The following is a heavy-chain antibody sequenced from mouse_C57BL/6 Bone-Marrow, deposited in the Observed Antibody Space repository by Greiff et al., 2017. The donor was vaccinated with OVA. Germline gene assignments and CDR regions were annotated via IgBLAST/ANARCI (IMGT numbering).Heavy chain of an antibody. CDR1: GYTFTSYG. CDR2: IYPRSGNT. Sequence: QVQLKESGAELARPGASVKLSCKASGYTFTSYGLSWVKQRTGQGLEWIGEIYPRSGNTYYNEKFKGKATLTADKSSSTAYMELRSLTSEDSAVYFCARKFTTVVEQSDYWGQGTTLTVSS. J-gene: IGHJ2*01. V-gene: IGHV1-81*01. CDR3: ARKFTTVVEQSDY. D-gene: IGHD1-1*01.